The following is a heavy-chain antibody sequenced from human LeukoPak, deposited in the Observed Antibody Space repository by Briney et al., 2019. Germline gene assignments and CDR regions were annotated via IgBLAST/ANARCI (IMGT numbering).Heavy chain of an antibody. CDR1: GFTVSSNY. D-gene: IGHD3-16*02. Sequence: GGSLRLSCAASGFTVSSNYMSWVRQAPGKGLEWVSVIYSGGSTYYADSVKGRFTISRDNSKNTLYLQMNSLRAEDTAVYYCARMMYAVIAEYYFDYWGQGTLVTVSS. V-gene: IGHV3-66*02. CDR3: ARMMYAVIAEYYFDY. CDR2: IYSGGST. J-gene: IGHJ4*02.